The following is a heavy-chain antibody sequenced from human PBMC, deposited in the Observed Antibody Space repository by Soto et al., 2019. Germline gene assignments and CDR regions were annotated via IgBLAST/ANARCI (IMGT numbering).Heavy chain of an antibody. CDR3: ARAAYAFWSGYYAFRYGMDV. J-gene: IGHJ6*02. CDR1: GFTFSSYA. Sequence: PGGSLSLSCAASGFTFSSYAMHWVRQAPGKGLEWVAVISYDGSNKYYADSVKGRFTISRDNSKNTLYLQMNSLRAEDTAVYDGARAAYAFWSGYYAFRYGMDVCGQGTTDTV. D-gene: IGHD3-3*01. V-gene: IGHV3-30-3*01. CDR2: ISYDGSNK.